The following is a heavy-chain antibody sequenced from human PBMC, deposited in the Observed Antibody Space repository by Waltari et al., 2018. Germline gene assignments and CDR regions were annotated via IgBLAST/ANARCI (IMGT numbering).Heavy chain of an antibody. CDR1: GGSMSSGSYY. CDR3: ARVGGPRPFDY. CDR2: IYTSGST. D-gene: IGHD2-15*01. Sequence: QVQLQESGPGLVKPSQTLSLTCTVSGGSMSSGSYYWSWIRQPAGKGLEWMGYIYTSGSTNYNPSLKSRVTISVDTSKNQFSLKLSSVTAADTAVYYCARVGGPRPFDYWGQGTLVTVSS. J-gene: IGHJ4*02. V-gene: IGHV4-61*09.